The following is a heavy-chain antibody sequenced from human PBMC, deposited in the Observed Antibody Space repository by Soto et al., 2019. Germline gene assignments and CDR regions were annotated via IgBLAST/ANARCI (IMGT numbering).Heavy chain of an antibody. J-gene: IGHJ3*01. CDR2: IGTTGDT. D-gene: IGHD2-15*01. CDR3: ARGDIAYAFDL. CDR1: GFTFSSYD. Sequence: EVQLVESGGGLVQPGGSLRLSCAASGFTFSSYDMHWVRQVTGKGLEWVSAIGTTGDTYYPGSVKGRFTISRENAKNSLYLQMNGLRAGDTAVYYCARGDIAYAFDLWGQGTMVTVSS. V-gene: IGHV3-13*01.